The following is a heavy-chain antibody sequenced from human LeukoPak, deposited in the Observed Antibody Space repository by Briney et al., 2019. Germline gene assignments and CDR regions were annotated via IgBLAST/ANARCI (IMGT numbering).Heavy chain of an antibody. Sequence: SETLSLTCTVSGGSISSYYWSWIRQPPGKGLEWIGYIYYSGSTNYNPSLKSRVTISVDTSKNQFSLKLSSVTAADTAVYYCARGGYYDSSGYYVDWGQGTLVTVSS. CDR1: GGSISSYY. CDR2: IYYSGST. CDR3: ARGGYYDSSGYYVD. V-gene: IGHV4-59*01. J-gene: IGHJ4*02. D-gene: IGHD3-22*01.